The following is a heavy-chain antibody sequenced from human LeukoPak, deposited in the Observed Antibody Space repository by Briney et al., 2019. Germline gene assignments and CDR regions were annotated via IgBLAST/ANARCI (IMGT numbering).Heavy chain of an antibody. Sequence: KAGGSLRLSCAASGFSVGSTYMTWVRQTPRKGLEWVSVIYNTGSTYYADSVRGRFTISRDISENAVSLQMNSLRGEDTAVYYCATESGAAGGGWSYYGMDVWGQGTTVTVSS. J-gene: IGHJ6*02. CDR2: IYNTGST. V-gene: IGHV3-53*01. CDR1: GFSVGSTY. D-gene: IGHD6-13*01. CDR3: ATESGAAGGGWSYYGMDV.